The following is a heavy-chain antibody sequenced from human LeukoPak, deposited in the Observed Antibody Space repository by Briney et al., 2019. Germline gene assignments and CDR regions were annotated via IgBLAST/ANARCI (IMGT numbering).Heavy chain of an antibody. CDR1: GGSISSYY. V-gene: IGHV4-59*01. CDR3: ARGAPLICDWFDP. J-gene: IGHJ5*02. D-gene: IGHD2-15*01. CDR2: IYYSGST. Sequence: SETLSLTCTVSGGSISSYYWSWIRQPPGKGLEWIGYIYYSGSTNYNPSLKSRVTISVDTSKNQFSLKLISVTAADTAVYYCARGAPLICDWFDPWGQGTLVTVSS.